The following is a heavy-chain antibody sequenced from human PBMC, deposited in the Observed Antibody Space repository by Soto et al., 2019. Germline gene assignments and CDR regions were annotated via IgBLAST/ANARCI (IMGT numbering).Heavy chain of an antibody. V-gene: IGHV4-4*02. CDR3: VRGNDNYDFWNNWSLDP. Sequence: SETLPLTCAVSGGSINNNSWSWVRQRPGKGLEWIGEIYQTGSINYNPSLRSRVTISVDKSKNQLSLKVDSVTAADTAFYYCVRGNDNYDFWNNWSLDPWGQGTLVT. CDR2: IYQTGSI. D-gene: IGHD3-3*01. J-gene: IGHJ5*02. CDR1: GGSINNNSW.